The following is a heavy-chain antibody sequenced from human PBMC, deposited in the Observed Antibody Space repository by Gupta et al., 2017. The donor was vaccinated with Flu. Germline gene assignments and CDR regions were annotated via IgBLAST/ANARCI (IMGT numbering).Heavy chain of an antibody. CDR3: ARSYGDDTTCHMDV. D-gene: IGHD3-3*01. CDR2: INTDSTDR. V-gene: IGHV1-3*04. J-gene: IGHJ6*03. CDR1: SRYA. Sequence: SRYATDWVRQAPGQRLEWLGWINTDSTDRRYSQKFQGRVTITRDTSASTAYMELSSLRPEDTAVYYCARSYGDDTTCHMDVWGTGTTVIVS.